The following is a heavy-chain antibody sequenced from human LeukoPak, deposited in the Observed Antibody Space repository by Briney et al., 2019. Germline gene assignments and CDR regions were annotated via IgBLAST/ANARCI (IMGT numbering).Heavy chain of an antibody. CDR1: GYTFTSYY. D-gene: IGHD6-25*01. CDR2: INPSGGST. CDR3: GLSGNYYYYYMDV. V-gene: IGHV1-46*01. J-gene: IGHJ6*03. Sequence: GASVKVSCKASGYTFTSYYMHWVRQAPGQGLEWMGIINPSGGSTSYAQKFQGRVTMTADESTTTAYMELSSLRSDDTAIYYCGLSGNYYYYYMDVWGKGTTVTISS.